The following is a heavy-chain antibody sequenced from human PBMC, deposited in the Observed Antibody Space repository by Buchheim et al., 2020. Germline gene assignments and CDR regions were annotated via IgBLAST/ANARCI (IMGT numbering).Heavy chain of an antibody. Sequence: QVQLVQSGAEVKKPGASVKVSCKASGYTFTSYYMHWVRQAPGQGLEWMGIINPSGGSTSYAQKFKGRVTMTRDTSTSQGYMELSSLRSEDTAVYYCARGRADYSNLPLNWFDPWGQGTL. V-gene: IGHV1-46*03. D-gene: IGHD4-11*01. J-gene: IGHJ5*02. CDR3: ARGRADYSNLPLNWFDP. CDR2: INPSGGST. CDR1: GYTFTSYY.